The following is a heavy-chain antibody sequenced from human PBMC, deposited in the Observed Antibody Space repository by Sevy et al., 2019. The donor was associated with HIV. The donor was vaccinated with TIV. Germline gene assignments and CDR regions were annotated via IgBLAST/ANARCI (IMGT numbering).Heavy chain of an antibody. CDR1: GFTFSSYA. V-gene: IGHV3-23*01. J-gene: IGHJ6*02. Sequence: GGSLRLSCAASGFTFSSYAMSWVRQAPGKGLEWVSAISGSGGSTYYADSVKGRSTISRDNSKNTLYLQMNSLRAEDTAVYYCAKGIRHYIVVVPAASRARGYYGMDVWGQGTTVTVSS. D-gene: IGHD2-2*01. CDR2: ISGSGGST. CDR3: AKGIRHYIVVVPAASRARGYYGMDV.